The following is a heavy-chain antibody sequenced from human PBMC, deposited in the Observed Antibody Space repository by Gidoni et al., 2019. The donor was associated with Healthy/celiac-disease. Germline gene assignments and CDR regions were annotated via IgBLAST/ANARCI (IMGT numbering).Heavy chain of an antibody. CDR3: ARELRFLEWDSYYFDY. CDR1: GFTFSSYG. CDR2: IWYDGSNK. V-gene: IGHV3-33*01. Sequence: QVQLVESGGGVVQPGRSLRLSCAASGFTFSSYGMHWVRQAPGKGLEWVAVIWYDGSNKYYADSVKGRFTISRDNSKNTLYLQMNSLRAEDTAVYYCARELRFLEWDSYYFDYWGQGTLVTVSS. J-gene: IGHJ4*02. D-gene: IGHD3-3*01.